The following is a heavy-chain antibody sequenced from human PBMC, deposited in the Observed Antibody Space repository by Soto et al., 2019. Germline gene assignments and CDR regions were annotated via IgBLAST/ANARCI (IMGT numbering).Heavy chain of an antibody. Sequence: ASVKVSCKASGYTFTSYDINWVRQATGQGLEWMGWMNPNSGNTGYAQKFQGRVTMTRNTSISTAYMELSSLRSEDTAVYYCVRAAGDSSSSDYYYYYGMDVWGQGTTVTVSS. CDR2: MNPNSGNT. CDR3: VRAAGDSSSSDYYYYYGMDV. D-gene: IGHD6-6*01. J-gene: IGHJ6*02. CDR1: GYTFTSYD. V-gene: IGHV1-8*01.